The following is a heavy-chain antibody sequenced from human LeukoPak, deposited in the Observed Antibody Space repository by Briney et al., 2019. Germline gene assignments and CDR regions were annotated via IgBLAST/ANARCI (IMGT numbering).Heavy chain of an antibody. V-gene: IGHV3-30-3*01. CDR3: ARGGLLYSGSYLIRYYFDY. Sequence: GGSLRLSCAASGFTLSSYAMHWVRQAPGKGLEWVAVISYDGSNKYYADSVKGRFTIFRDNSKNTLYLQMNSLRAEDTAVYYCARGGLLYSGSYLIRYYFDYWGQGTLVTVSS. D-gene: IGHD1-26*01. CDR2: ISYDGSNK. J-gene: IGHJ4*02. CDR1: GFTLSSYA.